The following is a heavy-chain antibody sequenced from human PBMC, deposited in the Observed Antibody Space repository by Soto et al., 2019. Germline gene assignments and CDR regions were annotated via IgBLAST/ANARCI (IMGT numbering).Heavy chain of an antibody. CDR1: GFTFSSYG. D-gene: IGHD3-3*01. CDR2: ISYDGSNK. J-gene: IGHJ6*02. Sequence: LRLSCAASGFTFSSYGMHWVRQAPGKGLEWVAVISYDGSNKYYADSVKGRFTISRDNSKDTLYLQMNSLRAEDTAVYYCAKDSNVLRFLGAYGMDVWGQGTTVTVSS. V-gene: IGHV3-30*18. CDR3: AKDSNVLRFLGAYGMDV.